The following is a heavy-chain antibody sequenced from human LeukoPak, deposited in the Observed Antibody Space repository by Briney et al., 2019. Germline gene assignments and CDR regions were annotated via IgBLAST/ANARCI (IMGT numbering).Heavy chain of an antibody. J-gene: IGHJ4*02. Sequence: SETLSLTCAVYGGSFSGHYWSWIRQPPGRGLEWIGEINHSGNTNYNPSLKNRVTISVDTSKNQFSLKLSSVTAADTAVYYCARDAYYFDYWGQGTLVTVSS. CDR1: GGSFSGHY. CDR3: ARDAYYFDY. V-gene: IGHV4-34*01. CDR2: INHSGNT.